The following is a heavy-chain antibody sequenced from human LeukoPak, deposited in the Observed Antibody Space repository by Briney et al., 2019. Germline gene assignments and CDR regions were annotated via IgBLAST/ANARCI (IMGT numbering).Heavy chain of an antibody. CDR3: ARGPGSSGGAYVGDY. J-gene: IGHJ4*01. V-gene: IGHV3-74*01. CDR2: IDGGGSST. D-gene: IGHD3-22*01. Sequence: GGSLRLSCAASGFPFSNHWTHWVRQVPGKGLVWVSRIDGGGSSTSYADSVKGRFSISRDNGKSTLYLQMNSLRVEDTAVYYCARGPGSSGGAYVGDYWGRGTLVTVSS. CDR1: GFPFSNHW.